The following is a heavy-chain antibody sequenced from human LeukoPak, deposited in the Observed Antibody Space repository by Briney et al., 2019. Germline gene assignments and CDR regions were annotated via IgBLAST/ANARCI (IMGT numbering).Heavy chain of an antibody. CDR2: IYYSGST. J-gene: IGHJ5*02. D-gene: IGHD6-19*01. CDR1: GGSISSYY. Sequence: SETLSLTCTVSGGSISSYYWSWIRQPPGKGLEWTGYIYYSGSTNYNPSLKSRVTISVDTSKNQFSLKLSSATAADTAVYYCVRSQIAVAGYNWFDPWGQGTLVTVSS. V-gene: IGHV4-59*01. CDR3: VRSQIAVAGYNWFDP.